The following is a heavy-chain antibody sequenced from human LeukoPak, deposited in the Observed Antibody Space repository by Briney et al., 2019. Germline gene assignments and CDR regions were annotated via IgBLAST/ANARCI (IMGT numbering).Heavy chain of an antibody. CDR1: GYTFTGYY. CDR3: ARDRGQYQLLLSFDY. J-gene: IGHJ4*02. V-gene: IGHV1-2*02. CDR2: INPNSGGT. Sequence: GASVKVSCKASGYTFTGYYMHWVRQAPGQGLEWMGWINPNSGGTNYAQKFQGRVTMTRDTFISTAYMELSRLRSDDTAVYYCARDRGQYQLLLSFDYWGQGTLVTVSS. D-gene: IGHD2-2*01.